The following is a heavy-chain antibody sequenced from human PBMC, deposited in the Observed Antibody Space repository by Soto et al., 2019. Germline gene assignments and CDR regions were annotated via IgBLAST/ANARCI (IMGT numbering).Heavy chain of an antibody. CDR1: GFTFSSYG. Sequence: QVQLVESGGGVVQPGRSLRLSCAASGFTFSSYGMHWVRQAPGKGLEWVAVISYDGSNKYHADSVKGRFTISRDNSKNTLYLQLNSLRDEDTAVYYCAKEYRGYGWNYGYGMDVWGQGTTVTVSS. CDR3: AKEYRGYGWNYGYGMDV. CDR2: ISYDGSNK. J-gene: IGHJ6*02. D-gene: IGHD3-10*01. V-gene: IGHV3-30*18.